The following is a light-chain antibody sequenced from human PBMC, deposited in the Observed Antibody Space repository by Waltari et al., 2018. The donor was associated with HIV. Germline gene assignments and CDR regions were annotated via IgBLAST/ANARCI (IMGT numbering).Light chain of an antibody. V-gene: IGLV1-47*01. CDR1: SSNIGSNY. J-gene: IGLJ7*01. CDR2: GNN. CDR3: AAWDDSLSGAV. Sequence: QSVLTQPPSASGTPGQRVTISCSGSSSNIGSNYVYWYQQPPGTAPKLLIYGNNPRPSGVPDRFSGSKSGTSASRAISGLRSEDEADYYCAAWDDSLSGAVFGGGTQLTVL.